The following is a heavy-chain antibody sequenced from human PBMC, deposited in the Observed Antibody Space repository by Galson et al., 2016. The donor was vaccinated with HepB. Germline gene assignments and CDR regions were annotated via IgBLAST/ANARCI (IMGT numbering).Heavy chain of an antibody. CDR3: ARSSNRVAAVVLNP. J-gene: IGHJ5*02. Sequence: TLSLTCTVSAGSFSSGSYSWSWIRQPAGKGLEWIGRISTSGSTNYNPSLKSRVSISVDTSKNHSSLNLGSVTAADTAVYYCARSSNRVAAVVLNPWGQGTLVTVSS. CDR1: AGSFSSGSYS. D-gene: IGHD5-18*01. V-gene: IGHV4-61*02. CDR2: ISTSGST.